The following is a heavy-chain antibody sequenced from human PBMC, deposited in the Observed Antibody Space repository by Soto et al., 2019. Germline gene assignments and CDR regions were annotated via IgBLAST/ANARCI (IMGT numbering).Heavy chain of an antibody. Sequence: AASVKGSCKASGDTFTIFAISWVRQAPGQGLERMGGIIPTIGTTNYAQRFQGRITITGDESTGTAYMELSSLKSEDTAVYYCARDLGSGYDPGDYWGQGTRVTVSS. D-gene: IGHD5-12*01. J-gene: IGHJ4*02. CDR2: IIPTIGTT. V-gene: IGHV1-69*13. CDR1: GDTFTIFA. CDR3: ARDLGSGYDPGDY.